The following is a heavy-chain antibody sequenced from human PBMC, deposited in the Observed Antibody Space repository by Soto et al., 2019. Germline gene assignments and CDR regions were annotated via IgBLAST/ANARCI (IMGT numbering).Heavy chain of an antibody. J-gene: IGHJ4*02. Sequence: QITLKESGPTLVKPTQTLTLTCTFSGFSLSTSGVGVGWIRQPPGKALEWLALIYWDDDKRYSPSLKSRLTITQDTSKSQVVLTMTNMDPVDTATYYGAPSPPFGEYPYYFDYWGQGTLVTVSS. CDR1: GFSLSTSGVG. CDR3: APSPPFGEYPYYFDY. CDR2: IYWDDDK. V-gene: IGHV2-5*02. D-gene: IGHD3-10*01.